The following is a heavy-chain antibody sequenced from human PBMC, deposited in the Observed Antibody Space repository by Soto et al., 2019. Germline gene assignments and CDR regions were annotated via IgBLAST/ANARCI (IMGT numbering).Heavy chain of an antibody. V-gene: IGHV3-48*02. Sequence: GGSLRLSCAASGFTFSSYSMNWVRQAPGKGLEWVSYISSSSSTIYYADSVKGRFTISRDNAKNSLYLQMNSLRDEDTAVYYCASLFLGGVRPYVDYWGQGTQVTVSS. J-gene: IGHJ4*02. CDR2: ISSSSSTI. CDR1: GFTFSSYS. D-gene: IGHD2-8*02. CDR3: ASLFLGGVRPYVDY.